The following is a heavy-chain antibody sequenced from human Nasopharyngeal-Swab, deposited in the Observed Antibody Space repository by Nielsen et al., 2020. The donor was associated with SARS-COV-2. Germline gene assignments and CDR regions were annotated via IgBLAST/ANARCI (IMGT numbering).Heavy chain of an antibody. D-gene: IGHD2-15*01. J-gene: IGHJ4*02. CDR3: ARDEGCFDY. Sequence: SCKASGYTFTSYAMHWVRQAPGKGLEWVAVISYDGSNKYYADSVKGRFTISRDNSKNTLYLQMNSLRAEDTAVYYCARDEGCFDYWGQGTLVTVSS. CDR1: GYTFTSYA. CDR2: ISYDGSNK. V-gene: IGHV3-30-3*01.